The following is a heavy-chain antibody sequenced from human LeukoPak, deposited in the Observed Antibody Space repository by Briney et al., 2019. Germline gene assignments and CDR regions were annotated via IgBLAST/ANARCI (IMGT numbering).Heavy chain of an antibody. CDR3: ARYNGDYAFDY. CDR2: INPNSGGT. V-gene: IGHV1-2*02. Sequence: ASVTVSFKASGYTFTVYYMHWVRHAPGPGLEWMGWINPNSGGTNYAQKFQGRVTMTRDTSISTAYMELSRLRSDDTAVYYCARYNGDYAFDYWGQGTLVTVSS. CDR1: GYTFTVYY. J-gene: IGHJ4*02. D-gene: IGHD4-17*01.